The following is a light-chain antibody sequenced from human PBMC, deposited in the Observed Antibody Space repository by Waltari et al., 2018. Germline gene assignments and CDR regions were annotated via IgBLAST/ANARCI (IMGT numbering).Light chain of an antibody. Sequence: QSALTQPASVSGSPGQSITISCTGTSIDVGNYNLVSWYQQHPGKAPKRMIYEVIKRPSGVSNRFAGSKSGNTASLTISGLQAEDEADYYCSSYGSSSTVLFGGGTKLTVL. V-gene: IGLV2-23*02. CDR2: EVI. J-gene: IGLJ3*02. CDR1: SIDVGNYNL. CDR3: SSYGSSSTVL.